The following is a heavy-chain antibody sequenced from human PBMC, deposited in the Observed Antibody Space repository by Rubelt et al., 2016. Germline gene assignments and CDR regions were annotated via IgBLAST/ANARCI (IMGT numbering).Heavy chain of an antibody. D-gene: IGHD5-18*01. Sequence: QVQLVQSGAEVKKPGASVKVSCKASGYTFTSYAMHWVRQAPGQRLEWMGWITAGTGNTKYSQKFQGRVTITRDTSASTAYMELSSLRSEDTAVYYCARSKDTAMVTDADWYFDLWGRGTLVTVSS. V-gene: IGHV1-3*01. CDR1: GYTFTSYA. CDR2: ITAGTGNT. CDR3: ARSKDTAMVTDADWYFDL. J-gene: IGHJ2*01.